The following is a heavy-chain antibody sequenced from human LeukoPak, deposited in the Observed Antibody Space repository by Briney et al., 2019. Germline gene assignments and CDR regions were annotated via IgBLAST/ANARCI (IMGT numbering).Heavy chain of an antibody. V-gene: IGHV3-9*01. CDR2: ISWNSGSI. D-gene: IGHD3-16*01. CDR3: AREDASAFDI. Sequence: GGSLRLSCAASGFTFDDYAMHWVRQAPGKGLEWVSGISWNSGSIGYADSVKGRFTISRDNAKNSLYLQMNSLRAEDTAVYYCAREDASAFDIWGQGTMVTVSS. J-gene: IGHJ3*02. CDR1: GFTFDDYA.